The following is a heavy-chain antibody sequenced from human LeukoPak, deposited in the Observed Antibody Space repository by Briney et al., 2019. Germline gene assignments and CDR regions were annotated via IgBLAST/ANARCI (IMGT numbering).Heavy chain of an antibody. Sequence: SETLSLTCTVSGGSISSYYWSWIRQPPGKGLDWIGYIYHSGSTNYNPSLKSRFTISLDTSKNQFSLKLSSVTAADTAVYYCARTYYYGSGRYXDYWXQXTLXTVSX. D-gene: IGHD3-10*01. CDR2: IYHSGST. V-gene: IGHV4-59*01. J-gene: IGHJ4*02. CDR1: GGSISSYY. CDR3: ARTYYYGSGRYXDY.